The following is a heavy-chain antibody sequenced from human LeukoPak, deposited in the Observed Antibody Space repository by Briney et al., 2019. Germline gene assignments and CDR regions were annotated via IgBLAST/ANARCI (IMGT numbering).Heavy chain of an antibody. J-gene: IGHJ5*01. CDR3: ARQVGSGGYARFDS. Sequence: GESLKISCKGSGNSFINYWIGWVRQMPGKGLEWMGIMYPGDSETRYSPSVQGRATISADKSISTAYLQWSSLKASDTAMYYCARQVGSGGYARFDSWGQGTLVTVSS. CDR2: MYPGDSET. D-gene: IGHD1-26*01. V-gene: IGHV5-51*01. CDR1: GNSFINYW.